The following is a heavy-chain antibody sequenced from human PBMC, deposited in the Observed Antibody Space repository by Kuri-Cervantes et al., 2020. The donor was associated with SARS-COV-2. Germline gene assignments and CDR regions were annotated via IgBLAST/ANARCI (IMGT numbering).Heavy chain of an antibody. D-gene: IGHD2-2*01. V-gene: IGHV4-61*09. CDR2: VYTNGRT. Sequence: LRLSCAVSGDSISSGNHYWSWIRQPAGKGLEWIGYVYTNGRTNYNPSLKSRVTISVDTSKNQFSLRLSSVTAADTAIYYCAREDTSTIDFWGQGTLVTVSS. CDR1: GDSISSGNHY. CDR3: AREDTSTIDF. J-gene: IGHJ4*02.